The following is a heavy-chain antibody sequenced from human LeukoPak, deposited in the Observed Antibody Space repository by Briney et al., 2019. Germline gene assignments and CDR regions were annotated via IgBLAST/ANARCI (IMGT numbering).Heavy chain of an antibody. CDR1: GFTVSSNY. Sequence: GGSLRLSCAASGFTVSSNYMSWVRQAPGKGLEWVSVIYSGGSTYYADSVKGRFTISRGNSKNTLYLQMNSLRAEDTAVYYCAREMFPNWFDPWGQGTLVTVSS. D-gene: IGHD3-10*02. CDR2: IYSGGST. J-gene: IGHJ5*02. V-gene: IGHV3-66*02. CDR3: AREMFPNWFDP.